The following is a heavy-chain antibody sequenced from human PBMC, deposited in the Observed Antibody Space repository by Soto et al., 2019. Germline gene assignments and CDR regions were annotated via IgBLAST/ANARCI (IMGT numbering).Heavy chain of an antibody. Sequence: QVQLVESGGGVVQPGRSLRLSCAASGFTFSTYAMNWVRQDPGKGLEWVALISYDGSNKYYADSVKGRFTISRDNSKNTLYLQMNSLRGEDTAVYYCARDGNTYYYDRQDYWGQGSLVTVSS. CDR1: GFTFSTYA. CDR2: ISYDGSNK. J-gene: IGHJ4*02. CDR3: ARDGNTYYYDRQDY. V-gene: IGHV3-30-3*01. D-gene: IGHD3-22*01.